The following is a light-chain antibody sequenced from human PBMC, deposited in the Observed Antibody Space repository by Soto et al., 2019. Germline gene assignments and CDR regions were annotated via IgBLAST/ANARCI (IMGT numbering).Light chain of an antibody. J-gene: IGLJ2*01. CDR2: LNSDGSH. V-gene: IGLV4-69*01. Sequence: QLVLTQSPSASASLGASVKLTCTLSSGHSSFAIAWHQQQPEKGPRYLMKLNSDGSHSKGDGIPDRFSGSRSGAERYLTISSHQSEDEADYYCQTWGTGIRVFGGGTKLTVL. CDR1: SGHSSFA. CDR3: QTWGTGIRV.